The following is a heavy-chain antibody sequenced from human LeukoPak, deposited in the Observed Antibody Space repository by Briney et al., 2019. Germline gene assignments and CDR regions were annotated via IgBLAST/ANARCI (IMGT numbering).Heavy chain of an antibody. Sequence: TSETVSLTCTVSGGSISSYYWSWIRQPAGKGLEWIGRMYASGSSNYNPSLKSRVTMSVDSSKNQFSLKLNSVTAADTAVYYCARDLYGELIDYWGQGTLVTVSS. CDR2: MYASGSS. CDR3: ARDLYGELIDY. CDR1: GGSISSYY. D-gene: IGHD1-26*01. J-gene: IGHJ4*02. V-gene: IGHV4-4*07.